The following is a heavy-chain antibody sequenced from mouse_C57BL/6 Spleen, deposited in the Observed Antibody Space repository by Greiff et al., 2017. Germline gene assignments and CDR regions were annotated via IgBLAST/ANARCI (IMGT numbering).Heavy chain of an antibody. CDR3: ASDYGSSYAWCAY. J-gene: IGHJ3*01. D-gene: IGHD1-1*01. CDR1: GYTFTDHT. V-gene: IGHV1-78*01. Sequence: VQLQQSDAELVKPGASVKISCKVSGYTFTDHTIHWMKQRPEQGLEWIGYIYPRDGSTKYNEKFKGKATLTADKSSSTAYMQLNSLTSEDSAVYFCASDYGSSYAWCAYWGQGTLVTVSA. CDR2: IYPRDGST.